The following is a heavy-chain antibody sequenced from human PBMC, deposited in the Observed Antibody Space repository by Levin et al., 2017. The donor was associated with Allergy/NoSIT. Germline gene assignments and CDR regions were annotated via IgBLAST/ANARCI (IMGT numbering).Heavy chain of an antibody. J-gene: IGHJ5*02. CDR1: GGSISSGSYY. CDR2: IYTSGST. D-gene: IGHD3-10*01. CDR3: ARGESSITMVRGVIRSGWFDP. Sequence: ASETLSLTCTVSGGSISSGSYYWSWIRQPAGKGLEWIGRIYTSGSTNYNPSLKSRVTISVDTSKNQFSLKLSSVTAADTAVYYCARGESSITMVRGVIRSGWFDPWGQGTLVTVSS. V-gene: IGHV4-61*02.